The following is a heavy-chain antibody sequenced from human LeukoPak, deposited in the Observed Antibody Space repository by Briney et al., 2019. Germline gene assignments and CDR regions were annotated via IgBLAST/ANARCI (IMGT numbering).Heavy chain of an antibody. CDR3: ARDSGYSYALDY. D-gene: IGHD5-18*01. V-gene: IGHV3-7*05. CDR1: GFTFSSSA. J-gene: IGHJ4*02. Sequence: PGGSLRFSCAASGFTFSSSAMSWVRQAPGKGLEWVANIKQDGSEKYYVDSVKGRFTISRDNAKNSLYLQMNSLRAEDTAVYYCARDSGYSYALDYWGQGTPVPPSS. CDR2: IKQDGSEK.